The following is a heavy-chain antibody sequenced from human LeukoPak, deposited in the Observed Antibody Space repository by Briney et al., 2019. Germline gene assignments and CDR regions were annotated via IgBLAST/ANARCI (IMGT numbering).Heavy chain of an antibody. CDR1: GGSFSGYY. D-gene: IGHD3-10*01. J-gene: IGHJ4*02. V-gene: IGHV4-34*01. CDR3: ARGHLYYYGSGSYYPFDY. Sequence: SETLSLTCAVYGGSFSGYYWSWIRQPPGKGLEWIGEINHSGSTNYNPSLKSRVTISVDTSKNQFSLKLSSVTAAGTAVYYCARGHLYYYGSGSYYPFDYWGPGTLVTVSS. CDR2: INHSGST.